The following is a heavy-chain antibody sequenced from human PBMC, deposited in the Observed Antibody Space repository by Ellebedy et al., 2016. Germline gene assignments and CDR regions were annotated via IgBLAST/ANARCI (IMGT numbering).Heavy chain of an antibody. CDR1: GFTFSSYS. V-gene: IGHV3-48*01. CDR2: INSRHSSI. J-gene: IGHJ4*02. Sequence: GGSLRLSCAASGFTFSSYSMNWARQAPGKGLEWVSYINSRHSSISYADSVKGRFTISRDNAKNSLYLQMNSLRAEDTAVYYCARDPMIWIFDYWGQGTLVTVSS. D-gene: IGHD3-22*01. CDR3: ARDPMIWIFDY.